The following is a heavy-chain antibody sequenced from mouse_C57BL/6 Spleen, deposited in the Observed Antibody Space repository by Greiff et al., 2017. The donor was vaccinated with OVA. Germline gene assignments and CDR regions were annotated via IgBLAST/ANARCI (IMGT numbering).Heavy chain of an antibody. Sequence: EVQGVESGAELVRPGASVKLSCTASGFNIKDDYMHWVKQRPEQGLEWIGWIDPENGDTEYASKFQGKATITADTSSNTAYLQLSSLTSEDTAVYYCTLYYGSSYWYFDVWGTGTTVTVSS. CDR1: GFNIKDDY. CDR2: IDPENGDT. CDR3: TLYYGSSYWYFDV. J-gene: IGHJ1*03. V-gene: IGHV14-4*01. D-gene: IGHD1-1*01.